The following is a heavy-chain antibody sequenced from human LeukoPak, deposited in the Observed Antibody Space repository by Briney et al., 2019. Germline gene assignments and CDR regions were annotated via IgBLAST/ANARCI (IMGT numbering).Heavy chain of an antibody. CDR2: IYAGGST. D-gene: IGHD3-22*01. Sequence: GGSLRLSCAASGFTVSSNYMSWVRQAPGKGLEWVSVIYAGGSTYYAESVNGRFTISKHNSKNTLYLQMNSLRAEDTAVYYCAGGNGYYSRIYFDYWGQGTLVTVSS. V-gene: IGHV3-66*01. CDR3: AGGNGYYSRIYFDY. J-gene: IGHJ4*02. CDR1: GFTVSSNY.